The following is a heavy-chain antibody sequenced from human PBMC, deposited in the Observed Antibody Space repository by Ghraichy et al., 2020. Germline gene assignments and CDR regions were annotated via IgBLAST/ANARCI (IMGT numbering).Heavy chain of an antibody. J-gene: IGHJ4*02. D-gene: IGHD2-21*02. V-gene: IGHV3-30*02. CDR2: IRYDGSNK. Sequence: GGSLRLSCAASGFTFSSYGMHWVRQAPGKGLEWVAFIRYDGSNKYYADSVKGRFTISRDNSKNTLYLQMNSLRAEDTAVYYCAKGWGVVVTTASAKFDYWGQGTLVTVSS. CDR3: AKGWGVVVTTASAKFDY. CDR1: GFTFSSYG.